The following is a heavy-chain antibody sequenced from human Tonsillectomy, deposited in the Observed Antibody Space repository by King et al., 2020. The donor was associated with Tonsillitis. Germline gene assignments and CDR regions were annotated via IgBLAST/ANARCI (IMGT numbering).Heavy chain of an antibody. CDR2: IWYDGSNK. Sequence: VQLVESGGGVVQPGGSLRLSCAASGFTFRSYGMHWVRQAPGKGLEWVAFIWYDGSNKYYADSVKGRCIISRDNSKNTLYLQMNSLRAEDTAVYYCAKEPPSSGYYPFDYWGQGTLVTVSS. V-gene: IGHV3-30*02. J-gene: IGHJ4*02. CDR3: AKEPPSSGYYPFDY. CDR1: GFTFRSYG. D-gene: IGHD3-22*01.